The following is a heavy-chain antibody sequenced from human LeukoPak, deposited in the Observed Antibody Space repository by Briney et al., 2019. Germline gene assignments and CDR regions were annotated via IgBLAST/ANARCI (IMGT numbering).Heavy chain of an antibody. CDR2: IYHSGST. J-gene: IGHJ6*02. CDR1: GGSISSSNW. CDR3: ARDCYDGSVVSEYYYYGMDV. D-gene: IGHD2-2*01. V-gene: IGHV4-4*02. Sequence: TSGTLCLTCAVSGGSISSSNWWSWVRPPPGKGLEWIGEIYHSGSTNYNPSLKSRVTISVDKSKNQFSLKLSSVTAADTAVYYCARDCYDGSVVSEYYYYGMDVWGQGTTVTVSS.